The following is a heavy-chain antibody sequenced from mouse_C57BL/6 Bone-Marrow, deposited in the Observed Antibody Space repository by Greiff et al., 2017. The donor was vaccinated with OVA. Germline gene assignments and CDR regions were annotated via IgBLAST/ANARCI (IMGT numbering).Heavy chain of an antibody. CDR1: GFNIKDYY. CDR3: AYHSNYFAWFAY. J-gene: IGHJ3*01. CDR2: IDPEDGET. V-gene: IGHV14-2*01. D-gene: IGHD2-5*01. Sequence: EVKLQESGAELVKPGASVKLSCTASGFNIKDYYMHWVKQRTEQGLEWIGRIDPEDGETKYAPKFQGKATITADISSNTAYLQLSSLTSEDTAVDYCAYHSNYFAWFAYWGQGTLVTVSA.